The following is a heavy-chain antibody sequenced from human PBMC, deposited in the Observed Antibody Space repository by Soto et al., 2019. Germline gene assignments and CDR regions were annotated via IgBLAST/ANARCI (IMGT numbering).Heavy chain of an antibody. J-gene: IGHJ1*01. CDR2: ISSSGSSI. CDR1: GFTFSSYE. V-gene: IGHV3-48*03. D-gene: IGHD3-22*01. CDR3: ARDGYDSSGESEYFQY. Sequence: EVKLVESGGGLVQPGGSLRLSCAGSGFTFSSYEMNWVRQAPGKGLEWISYISSSGSSIYYADSVKGRFTISRDNAWNSLHLQMNSLRVEDTAVYYCARDGYDSSGESEYFQYWGQGTLVTVSS.